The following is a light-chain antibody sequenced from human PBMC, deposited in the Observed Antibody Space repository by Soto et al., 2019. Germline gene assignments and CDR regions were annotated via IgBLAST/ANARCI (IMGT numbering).Light chain of an antibody. Sequence: DIVMTQSPLSLPVTPGEPASISCRSRQSLLYSNGYNYLNWYLQKPGQSPQVLIYLGSNRASGGPDRFSGSGSGTDFTLKISRVEAEDVGVYSCMQGLQTAHTVGQGTKLEIK. J-gene: IGKJ2*01. CDR1: QSLLYSNGYNY. V-gene: IGKV2-28*01. CDR3: MQGLQTAHT. CDR2: LGS.